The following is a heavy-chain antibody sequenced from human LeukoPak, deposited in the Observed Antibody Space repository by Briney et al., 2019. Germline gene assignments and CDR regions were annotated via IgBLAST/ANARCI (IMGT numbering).Heavy chain of an antibody. Sequence: GGSLRLSCAASGFTFSDYWMNWVRQAPGKGLEWVANIKEDGSEKYYVDSVRGRFTISRDNAKNSLYLQMNSLRAEDSAVYYCARYHWNDVAYWGQGTLVTVPS. CDR2: IKEDGSEK. CDR3: ARYHWNDVAY. D-gene: IGHD1-1*01. CDR1: GFTFSDYW. V-gene: IGHV3-7*01. J-gene: IGHJ4*02.